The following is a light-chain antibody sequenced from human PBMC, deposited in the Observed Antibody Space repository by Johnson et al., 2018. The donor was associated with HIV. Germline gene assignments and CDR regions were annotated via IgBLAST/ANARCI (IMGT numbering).Light chain of an antibody. Sequence: QSVLTQPPSVSAAPGQKVTISCSGSSSNNGNNYVSWYQQLPGTAPKLLIYDNNKRPSGIPDRFSGSKSGTSATLGITGLQTGDEGDYFCGAWDSTLNAYVFGTGTKVTVL. CDR2: DNN. J-gene: IGLJ1*01. CDR3: GAWDSTLNAYV. CDR1: SSNNGNNY. V-gene: IGLV1-51*01.